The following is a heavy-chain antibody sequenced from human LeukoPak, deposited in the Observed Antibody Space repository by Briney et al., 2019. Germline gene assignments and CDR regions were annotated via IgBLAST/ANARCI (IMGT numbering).Heavy chain of an antibody. CDR1: GGSFSGYY. CDR3: ARLNCGGDCYRRFNDAFDI. V-gene: IGHV4-34*01. Sequence: SETLSLTCAVYGGSFSGYYWSWIRQPPGKGLEWIGEINHSGSTNYNPSLKSRVTISVDTSKNQFSLKLSSVTAADTAVYYCARLNCGGDCYRRFNDAFDIGGQGTMVTVSS. D-gene: IGHD2-21*02. CDR2: INHSGST. J-gene: IGHJ3*02.